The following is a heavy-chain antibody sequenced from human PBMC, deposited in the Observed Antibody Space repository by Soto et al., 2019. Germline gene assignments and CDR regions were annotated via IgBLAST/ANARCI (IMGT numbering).Heavy chain of an antibody. D-gene: IGHD6-13*01. CDR3: ARVESSSWSIDY. CDR2: IIPIFGTA. CDR1: GGTFSSYA. J-gene: IGHJ4*02. V-gene: IGHV1-69*13. Sequence: SVKVSCKAPGGTFSSYAISWVRQAPGQGLEWMGGIIPIFGTANYAQKFQGRVTITADESTSTAYMELSSLRSEDTAVYYCARVESSSWSIDYWGQGTLVTVSS.